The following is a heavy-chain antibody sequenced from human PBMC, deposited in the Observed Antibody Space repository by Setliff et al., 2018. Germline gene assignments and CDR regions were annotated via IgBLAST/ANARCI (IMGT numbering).Heavy chain of an antibody. J-gene: IGHJ4*02. CDR2: IYDSGGI. CDR1: GGSISSYY. V-gene: IGHV4-4*08. CDR3: ASAAAGYCSGRSCYAKLYFDY. Sequence: PSETLSLTCTVSGGSISSYYWTWIRQSPGKGLEWIGNIYDSGGINDNPSLKSRVTMSVDTSKSPFSLRLSPVTAADTAVYYCASAAAGYCSGRSCYAKLYFDYWGQGTLVTAPQ. D-gene: IGHD2-15*01.